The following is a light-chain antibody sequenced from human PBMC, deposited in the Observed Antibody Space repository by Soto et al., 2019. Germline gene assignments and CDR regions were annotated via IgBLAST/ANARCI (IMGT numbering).Light chain of an antibody. Sequence: EIVMTQSPAILSVSPGERATLSCRASQSVSSSYLAWYQQKPGQAPRLLVYGASIRDSGILERFSGRRSGTNFTLTISRLEPEDFAVYYCQQYGSSPPSSTFGQGTRLEIK. CDR1: QSVSSSY. V-gene: IGKV3-20*01. CDR2: GAS. J-gene: IGKJ5*01. CDR3: QQYGSSPPSST.